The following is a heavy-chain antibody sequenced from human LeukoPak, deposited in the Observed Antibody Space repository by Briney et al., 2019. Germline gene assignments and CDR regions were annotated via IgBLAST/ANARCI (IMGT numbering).Heavy chain of an antibody. V-gene: IGHV4-39*07. CDR1: GGSISSIGYY. CDR2: IYYSGST. J-gene: IGHJ4*02. D-gene: IGHD3-3*01. CDR3: ARDFGSDGFGVVNIRGPSYFDY. Sequence: SEPLTLTCTVSGGSISSIGYYWGWIRQPPGKGLEWFGSIYYSGSTYYNQSLKSRVTISVDTSKNQFSLKLSSVTAADTAVYYCARDFGSDGFGVVNIRGPSYFDYWGQGTLVTVSS.